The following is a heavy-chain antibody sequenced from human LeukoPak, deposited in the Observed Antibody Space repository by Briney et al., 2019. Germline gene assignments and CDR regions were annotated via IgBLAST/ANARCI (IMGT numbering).Heavy chain of an antibody. Sequence: ASVKVSCKASGYTFTSYGISWVRQAPGQGLEWMGWISAYNGNTNYAQKLQGRVTMTTDTSTSTAYMELSRLRSDDTAVYYCARGWQQWLDNNWFDPWGQGTLVTVSS. CDR1: GYTFTSYG. V-gene: IGHV1-18*01. D-gene: IGHD6-19*01. J-gene: IGHJ5*02. CDR3: ARGWQQWLDNNWFDP. CDR2: ISAYNGNT.